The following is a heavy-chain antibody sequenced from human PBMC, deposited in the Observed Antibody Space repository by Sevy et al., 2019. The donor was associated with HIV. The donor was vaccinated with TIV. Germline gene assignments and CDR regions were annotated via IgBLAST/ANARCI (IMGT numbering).Heavy chain of an antibody. D-gene: IGHD5-18*01. CDR2: IYSSAGT. CDR1: GGSISSGDYY. Sequence: SETLSLTCTVSGGSISSGDYYWSWIRQPPGKGLQWIGYIYSSAGTYYNPFLNSRVSMSVDTSKNQFSLKLSSVTAADTAVYYCASKRGYSSGPFDYWGQGTLVTVSS. CDR3: ASKRGYSSGPFDY. V-gene: IGHV4-30-4*01. J-gene: IGHJ4*02.